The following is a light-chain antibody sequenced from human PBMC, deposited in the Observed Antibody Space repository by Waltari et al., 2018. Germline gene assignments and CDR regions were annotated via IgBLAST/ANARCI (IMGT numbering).Light chain of an antibody. V-gene: IGLV1-44*01. CDR2: RND. CDR1: YPNIGNNV. CDR3: AAWDDSLNGRWV. J-gene: IGLJ2*01. Sequence: QSVLTQPPSASGTPGQRVTISCSGRYPNIGNNVVNWYQQVPGTTPKLLIYRNDQRPSGVPDRISGSKSGTSASLAISGLQSEDEAHYYCAAWDDSLNGRWVFGGGTKLTVL.